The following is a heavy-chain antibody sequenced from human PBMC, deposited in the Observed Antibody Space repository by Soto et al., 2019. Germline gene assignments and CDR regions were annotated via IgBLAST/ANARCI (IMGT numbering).Heavy chain of an antibody. CDR2: ISAYNGTR. CDR3: ARIGSSSSRGFDY. J-gene: IGHJ4*02. Sequence: ASVKVSRKASGYTFTSFGISWVRQAPAHALEWMGWISAYNGTRNYAQKLQGRVAMTTDTSTTTASMELRSLRSDDTAVYYCARIGSSSSRGFDYWGQGTLVTVSS. CDR1: GYTFTSFG. D-gene: IGHD6-6*01. V-gene: IGHV1-18*01.